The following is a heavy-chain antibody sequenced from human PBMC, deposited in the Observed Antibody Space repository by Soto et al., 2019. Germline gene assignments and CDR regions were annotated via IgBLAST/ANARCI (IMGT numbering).Heavy chain of an antibody. Sequence: ETLSLTCAVYGGSFSGYYWSWIRQPPGKGLEWIGEINHSGSTNYNPSLKSRVTISVDTSKNQFSLKLSSVTAADTAVYYCARGGGTGWCFFDWGQGTLVTVSS. CDR1: GGSFSGYY. J-gene: IGHJ4*02. CDR3: ARGGGTGWCFFD. V-gene: IGHV4-34*01. CDR2: INHSGST. D-gene: IGHD2-21*01.